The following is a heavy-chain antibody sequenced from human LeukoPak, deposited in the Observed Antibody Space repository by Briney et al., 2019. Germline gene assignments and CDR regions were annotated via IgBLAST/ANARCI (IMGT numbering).Heavy chain of an antibody. Sequence: GGSLRLSCAASGFTFSSYAMHWVRQAPGKGLEWVAVISYDGSNKYYADSVKGRFTISRDNSKNTLYLQMNSLRAEDTAVYYCTTEAILWWRVWGQGTLVTVSS. V-gene: IGHV3-30-3*01. CDR3: TTEAILWWRV. CDR2: ISYDGSNK. CDR1: GFTFSSYA. D-gene: IGHD2-21*01. J-gene: IGHJ4*02.